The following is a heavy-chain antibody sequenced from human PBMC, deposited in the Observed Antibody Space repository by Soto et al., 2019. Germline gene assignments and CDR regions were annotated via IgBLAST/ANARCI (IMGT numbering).Heavy chain of an antibody. Sequence: SVKVSCKASGCTFSIYAISWVRQAPGQGLEWIGGIIPIFGTANYAQNFQGRVTISADESTSTAHMELSSLRSEDTAVYYCARDYGYDSSGYYPSYYYGMDVWGQGTTVTVYS. J-gene: IGHJ6*02. CDR1: GCTFSIYA. CDR3: ARDYGYDSSGYYPSYYYGMDV. V-gene: IGHV1-69*13. CDR2: IIPIFGTA. D-gene: IGHD3-22*01.